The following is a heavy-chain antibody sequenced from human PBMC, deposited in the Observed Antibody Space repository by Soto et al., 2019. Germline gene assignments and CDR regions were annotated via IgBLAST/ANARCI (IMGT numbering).Heavy chain of an antibody. V-gene: IGHV1-18*01. D-gene: IGHD6-13*01. J-gene: IGHJ5*02. CDR3: ARHEMFGSSWYGFDP. CDR2: ITTYSGDV. Sequence: QVQLVQSGAEIKKPGASVKVSCKTSDYAFSTYTISWVRLAPGQGLEWMGWITTYSGDVHYAQKFQGRVTMTTDTSTRPADMELRGLRSDDTATYYCARHEMFGSSWYGFDPWGQGTLVIVSS. CDR1: DYAFSTYT.